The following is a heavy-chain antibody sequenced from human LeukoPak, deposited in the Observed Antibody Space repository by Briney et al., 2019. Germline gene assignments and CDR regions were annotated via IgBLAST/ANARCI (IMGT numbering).Heavy chain of an antibody. Sequence: ASVKVSCKASGYTFTGYYMHWVRQAPGQGLEWTGWINPNSGGTNYAQKFQGRVTMTRDTSISTAYMELSRLRSDDTAVYYCASLGMEYSYGYVSDYWGQGTLVTVSS. CDR1: GYTFTGYY. V-gene: IGHV1-2*02. CDR2: INPNSGGT. J-gene: IGHJ4*02. CDR3: ASLGMEYSYGYVSDY. D-gene: IGHD5-18*01.